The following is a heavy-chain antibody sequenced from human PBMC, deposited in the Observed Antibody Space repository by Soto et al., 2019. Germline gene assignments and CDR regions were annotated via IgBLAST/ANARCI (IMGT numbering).Heavy chain of an antibody. CDR3: ARDRGSSGYYPGVRHGMDV. J-gene: IGHJ6*02. V-gene: IGHV1-2*04. D-gene: IGHD3-22*01. Sequence: ASVKVSCKASGYTFTGYYMHWVRQAPGQGLEWMGWINPNSGGTNYAQKFQGWVTMTRDTSISTAYMELSRLRSDDTAVYYCARDRGSSGYYPGVRHGMDVWGQGTTVTVSS. CDR1: GYTFTGYY. CDR2: INPNSGGT.